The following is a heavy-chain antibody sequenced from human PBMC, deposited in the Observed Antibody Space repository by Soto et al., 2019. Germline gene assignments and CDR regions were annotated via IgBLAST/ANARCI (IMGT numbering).Heavy chain of an antibody. CDR1: GFTFSSYG. Sequence: QVQLVESGGGVVQPGRSLRLSCAASGFTFSSYGMHWVRQAPGKGLEWVAVISYDGSNKYYADSVKGRFTISRDNSKNTLYLQMNSLRAEDTAVYYCAGGTPDYYYYYYGMDVWGQGTTVTVSS. CDR3: AGGTPDYYYYYYGMDV. D-gene: IGHD1-1*01. CDR2: ISYDGSNK. J-gene: IGHJ6*02. V-gene: IGHV3-30*03.